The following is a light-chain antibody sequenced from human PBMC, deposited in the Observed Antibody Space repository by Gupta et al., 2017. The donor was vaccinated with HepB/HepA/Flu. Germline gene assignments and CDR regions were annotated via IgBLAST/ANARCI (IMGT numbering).Light chain of an antibody. CDR3: AAWDNNLNGPV. CDR1: RSNIGSNT. J-gene: IGLJ2*01. V-gene: IGLV1-44*01. Sequence: QSVLTQPPSASGTPGPRVTISCSGSRSNIGSNTVNWYQQFPGPAPKLLIYSNNQRPSGVPDRCSGSKSGTSASLAISGLQSEDEADYYCAAWDNNLNGPVFGGGTKLTV. CDR2: SNN.